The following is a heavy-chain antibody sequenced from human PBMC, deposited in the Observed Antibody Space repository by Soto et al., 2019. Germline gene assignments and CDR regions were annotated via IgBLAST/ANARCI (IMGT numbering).Heavy chain of an antibody. Sequence: PGESLKISCKGSGYSFTSYWISWVRQMPGKGLEWMGIIYPGDSDTRYSPSFQGQVTISADKSISTAYLQWSSLKASDTAMYYCARRMREFRAGYYYYGMDVWGQGTTVTVS. CDR2: IYPGDSDT. CDR1: GYSFTSYW. J-gene: IGHJ6*02. V-gene: IGHV5-51*01. CDR3: ARRMREFRAGYYYYGMDV.